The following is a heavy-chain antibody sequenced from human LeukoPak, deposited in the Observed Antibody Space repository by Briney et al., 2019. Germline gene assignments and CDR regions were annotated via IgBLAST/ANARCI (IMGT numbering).Heavy chain of an antibody. V-gene: IGHV4-34*01. CDR1: GGSFSGYY. J-gene: IGHJ4*02. Sequence: SETLSLTCAVYGGSFSGYYWGWIRQPPGKGLEWIGEIYHSGSTNYNPSLKSRVTISVDKSKNQFSLKLSSVTAADTAVYYCARGISGSSQYYFDYWGQGTLVTVSS. CDR3: ARGISGSSQYYFDY. CDR2: IYHSGST. D-gene: IGHD1-26*01.